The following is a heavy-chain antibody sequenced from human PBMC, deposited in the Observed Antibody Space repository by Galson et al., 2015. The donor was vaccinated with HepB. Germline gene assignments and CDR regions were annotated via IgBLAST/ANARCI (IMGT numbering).Heavy chain of an antibody. D-gene: IGHD3-22*01. CDR1: GFIFSDYA. J-gene: IGHJ4*02. CDR2: TSYDGSNK. Sequence: SLRLSCAASGFIFSDYAMLWVRQAPGKGLQWVALTSYDGSNKYYADSVKGRFTISRDNTKNTLYLQMNSLRAEDTAVYYRARDTYDSSGYYYVLGYWGQGTLVTVSS. V-gene: IGHV3-30-3*01. CDR3: ARDTYDSSGYYYVLGY.